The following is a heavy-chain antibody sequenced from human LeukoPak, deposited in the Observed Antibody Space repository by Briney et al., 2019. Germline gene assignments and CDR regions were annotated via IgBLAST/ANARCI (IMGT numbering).Heavy chain of an antibody. D-gene: IGHD4-11*01. Sequence: SETLSLTCTVSGGSISSYYWSWIRQPPGKGLEWIGYIYYSGSTNYNPSLKSRVTISVDTSKNQFSLKLSSVTAADTAVYYCARAPLVPRLQFDYWGQGTLVTVSS. CDR2: IYYSGST. J-gene: IGHJ4*02. V-gene: IGHV4-59*01. CDR3: ARAPLVPRLQFDY. CDR1: GGSISSYY.